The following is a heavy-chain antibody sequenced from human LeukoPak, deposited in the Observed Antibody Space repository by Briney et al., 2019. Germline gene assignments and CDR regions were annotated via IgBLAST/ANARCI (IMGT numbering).Heavy chain of an antibody. D-gene: IGHD2-21*02. Sequence: ASVKVSCKASGGTFSSYAISWVRQAPGQGLEWVGGIIPIFGTANYAQKFQGRVTITADESTSTAYMELSSLRSEDTAVYYCARNCGGDCYASFDYWGQGTLVTVSS. J-gene: IGHJ4*02. CDR2: IIPIFGTA. V-gene: IGHV1-69*13. CDR1: GGTFSSYA. CDR3: ARNCGGDCYASFDY.